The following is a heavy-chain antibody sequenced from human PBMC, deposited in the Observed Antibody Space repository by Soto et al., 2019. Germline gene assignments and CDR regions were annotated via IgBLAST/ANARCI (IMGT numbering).Heavy chain of an antibody. Sequence: EVQLLESGGGLVQPGGSLRLSCAASGLTFSSYAMSWVRQAPGKWLEWVSGISGSGISTYYADSVKGRFTISRDNSKNSLYLQMNSLRAEDTAVYYCAKNSESSAYSSFDYWGQGTLVTVSS. J-gene: IGHJ4*02. CDR3: AKNSESSAYSSFDY. CDR2: ISGSGIST. V-gene: IGHV3-23*01. CDR1: GLTFSSYA. D-gene: IGHD3-22*01.